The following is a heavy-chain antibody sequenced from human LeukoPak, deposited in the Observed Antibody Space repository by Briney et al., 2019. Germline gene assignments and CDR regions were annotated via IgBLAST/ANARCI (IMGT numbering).Heavy chain of an antibody. CDR3: ARAGTDVRGGLSWFDP. CDR1: GYTFTGYY. CDR2: INPNSGGT. V-gene: IGHV1-2*02. J-gene: IGHJ5*02. Sequence: GASVKVSFKASGYTFTGYYMHWVRQAPGQGLEWMGWINPNSGGTNYAQKFQGRVTMTRDTSISTAYMELSRLRSDDTAVYYCARAGTDVRGGLSWFDPWGQGTLVTVSS. D-gene: IGHD3-10*02.